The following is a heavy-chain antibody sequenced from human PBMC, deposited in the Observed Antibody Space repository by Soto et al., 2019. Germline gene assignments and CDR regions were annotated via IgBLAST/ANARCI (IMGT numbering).Heavy chain of an antibody. CDR2: MSYDGSHK. V-gene: IGHV3-30*18. J-gene: IGHJ5*02. CDR1: GFTFSRYG. D-gene: IGHD3-22*01. Sequence: QVQLVESGGGVVQPGRSLRLSCAASGFTFSRYGMHWVRQAPGKGLEWLTVMSYDGSHKQYADSVKGRFTISRDNSKNTVYLQMDSLTTEDTAVYYCAKDPNDSSGSINWFDPWGKGTLVTVSS. CDR3: AKDPNDSSGSINWFDP.